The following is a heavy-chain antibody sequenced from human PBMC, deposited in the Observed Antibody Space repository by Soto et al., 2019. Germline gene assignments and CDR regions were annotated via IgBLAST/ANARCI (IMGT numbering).Heavy chain of an antibody. V-gene: IGHV3-23*01. D-gene: IGHD2-21*01. J-gene: IGHJ3*02. Sequence: GVSLRLSCKASGFMFNNSAMTWVRQAPGQGLQWVASVSDNGGSRGGTYYADSVKGRFTISRDNSKNTLYLQLDSLTGADTAVYYCARAKEVVIAALDIWAQGTVVTVSS. CDR2: VSDNGGSRGGT. CDR1: GFMFNNSA. CDR3: ARAKEVVIAALDI.